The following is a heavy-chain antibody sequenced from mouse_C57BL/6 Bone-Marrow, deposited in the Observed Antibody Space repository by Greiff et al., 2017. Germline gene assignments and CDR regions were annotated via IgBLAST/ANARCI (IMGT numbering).Heavy chain of an antibody. CDR3: ARRTTTMVTPYYAMDY. J-gene: IGHJ4*01. D-gene: IGHD2-2*01. Sequence: VKLQQSGPGLVQPSQSLSITCTVSGFSLTSYGVHWVRQSPGKGLEWLGVIWSGGSTDYNAAFISRLSISKDNSKSQVFFKMNSLQADDTAIYYCARRTTTMVTPYYAMDYWGQGTSVTVSS. V-gene: IGHV2-2*01. CDR2: IWSGGST. CDR1: GFSLTSYG.